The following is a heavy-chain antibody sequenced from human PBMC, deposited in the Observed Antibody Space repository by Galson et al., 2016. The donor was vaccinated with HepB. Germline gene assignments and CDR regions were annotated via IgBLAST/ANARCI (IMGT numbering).Heavy chain of an antibody. J-gene: IGHJ3*02. V-gene: IGHV3-74*01. CDR1: GFTFSSYW. CDR3: ARSDAFDI. CDR2: VNSDEIST. Sequence: SLRLSCAASGFTFSSYWMHWVRQAPGKGLVWVSRVNSDEISTSYADSVKGRFTISRDNAKNTLYLQMNSLRAEDTALYYCARSDAFDIWGQGTMVTVSS.